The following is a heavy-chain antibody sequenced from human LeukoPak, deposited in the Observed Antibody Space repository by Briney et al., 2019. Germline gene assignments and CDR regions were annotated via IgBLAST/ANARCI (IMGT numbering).Heavy chain of an antibody. Sequence: GGSLRLSCAASGFTFSSYSMNWVHQAPGKGLEWVSYISSSTTTIYYADSVKGRFTLSRDNAKNSLYLQMNSLRAEDTAVYYCARDSFNYDSALTIPFDYWGQGTLVTVSS. J-gene: IGHJ4*02. V-gene: IGHV3-48*01. CDR2: ISSSTTTI. CDR3: ARDSFNYDSALTIPFDY. CDR1: GFTFSSYS. D-gene: IGHD3-10*01.